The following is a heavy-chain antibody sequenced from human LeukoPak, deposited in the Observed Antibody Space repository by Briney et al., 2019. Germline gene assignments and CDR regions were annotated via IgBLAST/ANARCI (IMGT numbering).Heavy chain of an antibody. V-gene: IGHV3-43*01. CDR3: AKELDTMFFDY. J-gene: IGHJ4*02. CDR2: AGWAGGTT. Sequence: GGSLRLSCATSGFNFDRYTIHWVRQAPGKGLEWVSLAGWAGGTTFYSDSVRGRFTISGDSGRESVYLQMNSLTTDDTAFYFCAKELDTMFFDYWGQGALVTVSS. D-gene: IGHD3-10*02. CDR1: GFNFDRYT.